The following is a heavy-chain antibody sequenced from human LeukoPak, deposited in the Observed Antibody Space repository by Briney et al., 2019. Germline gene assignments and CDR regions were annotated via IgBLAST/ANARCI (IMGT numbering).Heavy chain of an antibody. CDR3: AKGNLFYDILTNLDY. CDR2: ISGSGGST. CDR1: GFTFSSYG. V-gene: IGHV3-23*01. J-gene: IGHJ4*02. D-gene: IGHD3-9*01. Sequence: GGSLRLSCAASGFTFSSYGMSWVRQAPGKGLEWVSAISGSGGSTYYADSVKGRFTISRDNSKNTLYLQMNSLRAEDTAVYYCAKGNLFYDILTNLDYWGQGTLVTVSS.